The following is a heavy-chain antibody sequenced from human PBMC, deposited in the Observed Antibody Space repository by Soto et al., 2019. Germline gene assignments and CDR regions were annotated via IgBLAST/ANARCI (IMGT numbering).Heavy chain of an antibody. CDR1: GGSFSGYY. CDR2: INHSGST. J-gene: IGHJ6*02. Sequence: SETLSLTCAVYGGSFSGYYWSWIRQPPGKGLEWIGEINHSGSTNYNPSLKSRVTISVDTSKNQFSLKLSSVTAADTAVYYCARRGYCSGGSCYRYYYYGMDVWGQGTKVTVSS. CDR3: ARRGYCSGGSCYRYYYYGMDV. V-gene: IGHV4-34*01. D-gene: IGHD2-15*01.